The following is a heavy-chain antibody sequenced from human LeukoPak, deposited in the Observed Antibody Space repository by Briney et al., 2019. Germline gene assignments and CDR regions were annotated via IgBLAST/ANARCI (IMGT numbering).Heavy chain of an antibody. CDR1: GFIFSNYG. CDR2: ISASGSAT. D-gene: IGHD7-27*01. Sequence: GGSLRLSCAASGFIFSNYGMNWVRQAPGKGLEWVAAISASGSATSYADSVRGRFTISRDNSKSTTYLQMNSLRAEDTAVYYCARDNWGLGAFDIWGQGTMVTVSS. CDR3: ARDNWGLGAFDI. V-gene: IGHV3-23*01. J-gene: IGHJ3*02.